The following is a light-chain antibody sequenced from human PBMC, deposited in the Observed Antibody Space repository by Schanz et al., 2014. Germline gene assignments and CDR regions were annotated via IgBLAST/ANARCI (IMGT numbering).Light chain of an antibody. J-gene: IGKJ3*01. CDR1: QSVSSSY. CDR2: GVS. CDR3: HQYGSSPFT. Sequence: EIVLTQSPGTLSLSPGERATLSCRASQSVSSSYLAWYQQKPGQAPRLLIYGVSSRATGIPDRFSGSGSGTDLTLTISRLEPEDFAVYYCHQYGSSPFTFGPGTTVDIK. V-gene: IGKV3-20*01.